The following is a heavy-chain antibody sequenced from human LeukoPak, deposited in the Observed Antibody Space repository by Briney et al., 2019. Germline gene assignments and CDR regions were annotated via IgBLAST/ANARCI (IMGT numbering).Heavy chain of an antibody. J-gene: IGHJ4*02. CDR3: ARDLYYDSSGYKK. D-gene: IGHD3-22*01. V-gene: IGHV3-33*01. Sequence: GGSLRLSCAASGFTFSSYGMHWVRQAPGKGLEWVAVIWYDGSNKYYADSVKGRFTVSRDNSKNTLYLQMNSLRAEDTAVYYCARDLYYDSSGYKKWGQGTLVTVSS. CDR1: GFTFSSYG. CDR2: IWYDGSNK.